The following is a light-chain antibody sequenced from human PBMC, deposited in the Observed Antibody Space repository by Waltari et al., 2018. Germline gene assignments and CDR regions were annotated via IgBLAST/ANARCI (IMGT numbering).Light chain of an antibody. Sequence: MVMTHPPATLAVSPGEGTTLSCRASQNSNSNLAWYQQQPGQTPRLLIYGASTRAIGIPARFSGSGSGTEFTLTISSLQYEDFALYYCQQYNNWPPWTFGQGTKVEIK. CDR2: GAS. J-gene: IGKJ1*01. CDR1: QNSNSN. V-gene: IGKV3D-15*01. CDR3: QQYNNWPPWT.